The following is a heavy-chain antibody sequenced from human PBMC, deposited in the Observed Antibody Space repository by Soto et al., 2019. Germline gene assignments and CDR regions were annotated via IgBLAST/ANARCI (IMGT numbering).Heavy chain of an antibody. CDR1: GYAVSSNSAA. D-gene: IGHD2-15*01. CDR2: TYYRSSKWYN. Sequence: SQTLXLTCGISGYAVSSNSAAFNFIRQSPSRGLAWLGKTYYRSSKWYNDYAVSVKSRITITEDRYKNQFSLQLNSVTPEDTALYYRARDEKSEDDHLALWGKGTL. CDR3: ARDEKSEDDHLAL. V-gene: IGHV6-1*01. J-gene: IGHJ4*02.